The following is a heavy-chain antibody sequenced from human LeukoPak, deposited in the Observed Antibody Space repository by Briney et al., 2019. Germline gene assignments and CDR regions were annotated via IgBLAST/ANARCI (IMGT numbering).Heavy chain of an antibody. CDR1: GLTVSNMW. D-gene: IGHD3-22*01. CDR2: IKSETAGGTT. Sequence: AGGSLRLSCAVSGLTVSNMWMNWVRQAPGKGLEWVGRIKSETAGGTTDFAAPVKGRFTISRDDSKNTLFLQLNSLTSDDTAVYYCAQGSGQYFCYWGQGTLVTVSS. CDR3: AQGSGQYFCY. J-gene: IGHJ4*02. V-gene: IGHV3-15*07.